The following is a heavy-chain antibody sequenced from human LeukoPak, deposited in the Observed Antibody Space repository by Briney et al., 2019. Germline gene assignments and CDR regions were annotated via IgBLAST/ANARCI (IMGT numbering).Heavy chain of an antibody. J-gene: IGHJ4*02. V-gene: IGHV3-7*01. Sequence: PGGSLRLSCEASGFTFNIHWMNWVRQAPGKGLEWLADIRPDGSEKVYVDSVRGRFTISRDNTKNSVYLQMNNLRSEDTAVYYCSGRSGFGSIYWGQGIRVTVSS. D-gene: IGHD2-15*01. CDR2: IRPDGSEK. CDR3: SGRSGFGSIY. CDR1: GFTFNIHW.